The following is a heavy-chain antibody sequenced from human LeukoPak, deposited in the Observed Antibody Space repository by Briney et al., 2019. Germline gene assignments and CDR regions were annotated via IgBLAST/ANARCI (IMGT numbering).Heavy chain of an antibody. CDR3: AKWGDYDVLTGYYVSDY. J-gene: IGHJ4*02. CDR2: ITGSGGNT. CDR1: GFTFSNYA. D-gene: IGHD3-9*01. Sequence: GESLRLSCAASGFTFSNYAMSWVRQAPGKGLEWVSAITGSGGNTYYADSVKGRFTIPRDNSKNTVFLQMNSLRAEDTAVYYCAKWGDYDVLTGYYVSDYWGQGTLVTVSS. V-gene: IGHV3-23*01.